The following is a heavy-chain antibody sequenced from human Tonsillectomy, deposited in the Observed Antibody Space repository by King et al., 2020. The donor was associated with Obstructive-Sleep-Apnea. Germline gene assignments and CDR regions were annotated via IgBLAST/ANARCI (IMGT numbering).Heavy chain of an antibody. CDR3: ARVPXXXXXXNHXXDXXXXSXXDV. CDR1: GYSFSSYD. J-gene: IGHJ6*01. CDR2: MNPXXXXX. V-gene: IGHV1-8*01. Sequence: QLVQSGAEVKKPGASVRVSCEASGYSFSSYDINWVRQASGQGLEWVGXMNPXXXXXXXXXXXXGRVNMSXEISKTXAYLDLSXLRHDDTAVYYCARVPXXXXXXNHXXDXXXXSXXDVXXXXTTV.